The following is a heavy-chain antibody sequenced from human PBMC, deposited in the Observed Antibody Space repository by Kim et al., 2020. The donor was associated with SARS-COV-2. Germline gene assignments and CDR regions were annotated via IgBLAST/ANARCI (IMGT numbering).Heavy chain of an antibody. Sequence: SVKVSCKASGGTFSSYAISWVRQAPGQGLEWMGGIIPIFGTANYAQKFQGRVTITADESTSTAYMELSSLRSEDTAVYYCASVDKYSSSWSSDYYYYGMDVWGQGTTVTVSS. V-gene: IGHV1-69*13. CDR1: GGTFSSYA. J-gene: IGHJ6*02. CDR3: ASVDKYSSSWSSDYYYYGMDV. D-gene: IGHD6-13*01. CDR2: IIPIFGTA.